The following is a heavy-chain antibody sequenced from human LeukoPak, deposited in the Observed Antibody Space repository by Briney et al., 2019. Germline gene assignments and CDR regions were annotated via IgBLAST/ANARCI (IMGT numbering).Heavy chain of an antibody. V-gene: IGHV3-7*03. D-gene: IGHD6-19*01. CDR2: IKEDGSEE. CDR3: ATSQPYSSGSPFDY. J-gene: IGHJ4*02. CDR1: GFNFCNYW. Sequence: GGSLRLSCAASGFNFCNYWMHWVRQVPGMGLEWVASIKEDGSEEYYVDSVKGRFTISRDNAKNSLYLQMSSLLAEDTAVYYCATSQPYSSGSPFDYWGQGTLVTVSS.